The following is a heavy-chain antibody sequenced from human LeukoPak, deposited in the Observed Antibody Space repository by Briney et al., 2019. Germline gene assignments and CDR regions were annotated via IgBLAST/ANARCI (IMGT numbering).Heavy chain of an antibody. CDR1: GCSISSSSYY. Sequence: SETLSLTCTVSGCSISSSSYYWGWIRQPPGKGLEWIGSIYYSGSTYYNPSLKSRVTISVDTSKNQFSLKLSSVTAADTAVYYCARHSRILGVIDYWGQGTLVTVSS. D-gene: IGHD3-3*02. V-gene: IGHV4-39*01. CDR3: ARHSRILGVIDY. J-gene: IGHJ4*02. CDR2: IYYSGST.